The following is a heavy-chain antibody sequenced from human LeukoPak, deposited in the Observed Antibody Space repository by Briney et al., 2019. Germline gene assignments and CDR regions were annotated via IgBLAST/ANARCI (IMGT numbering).Heavy chain of an antibody. J-gene: IGHJ4*02. V-gene: IGHV4-39*07. Sequence: SETLSLTCTVSGDSISSSSSYWGWIRQPPGKGLEWIGSIYYSGSTYYNPSLKSRVTISVDTSKNQFSLKLSSVTAADTAVYYCASLLGAATRDFDYWGQGTLVAVSS. CDR3: ASLLGAATRDFDY. D-gene: IGHD2-15*01. CDR1: GDSISSSSSY. CDR2: IYYSGST.